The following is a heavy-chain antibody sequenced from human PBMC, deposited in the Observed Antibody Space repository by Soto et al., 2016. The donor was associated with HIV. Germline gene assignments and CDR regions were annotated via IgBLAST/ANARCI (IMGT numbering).Heavy chain of an antibody. CDR2: IYDSGST. Sequence: QVQLQESGPGLVKPSEILSLTCVVSGYSINSDYYWAWIRQSPEKGLEWIGSIYDSGSTYDNPSLKSRITMSIDTSRNQFSLKLRSVTASDTAVYYCSERSIFRGHYFDYWARESWSPXPQ. CDR3: SERSIFRGHYFDY. D-gene: IGHD3-9*01. CDR1: GYSINSDYY. J-gene: IGHJ4*02. V-gene: IGHV4-38-2*01.